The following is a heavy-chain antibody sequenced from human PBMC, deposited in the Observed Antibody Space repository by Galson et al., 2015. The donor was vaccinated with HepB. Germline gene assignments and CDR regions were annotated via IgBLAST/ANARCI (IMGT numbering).Heavy chain of an antibody. D-gene: IGHD3-22*01. J-gene: IGHJ4*02. CDR3: ARVIPYYYDSSGYSDY. V-gene: IGHV1-18*01. Sequence: SVTVSCKASGYTFTSYGISWVRQAPGQGLEWMGWISAYNGNTNYAQKLQGRVTMTTDTSTSTAYMELRSLRSDDTAVYYCARVIPYYYDSSGYSDYWGQGTLVTVSS. CDR2: ISAYNGNT. CDR1: GYTFTSYG.